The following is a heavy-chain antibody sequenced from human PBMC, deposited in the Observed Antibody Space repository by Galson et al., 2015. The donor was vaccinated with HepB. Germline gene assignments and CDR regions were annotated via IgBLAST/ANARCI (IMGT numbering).Heavy chain of an antibody. CDR2: IDPHDSNN. Sequence: QSGAEVNKPGESLRISGKGCGYTFNNYWINWVRQINDKGLVWMGRIDPHDSNNKYSPSFQGHVTISADKSISTVYLRWSSLKASDTALYYCARQEAMDVWGQGTTVTVSS. CDR1: GYTFNNYW. J-gene: IGHJ6*02. CDR3: ARQEAMDV. V-gene: IGHV5-10-1*01.